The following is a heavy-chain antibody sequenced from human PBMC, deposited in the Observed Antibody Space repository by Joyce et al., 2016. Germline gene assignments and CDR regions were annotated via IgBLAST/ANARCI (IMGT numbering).Heavy chain of an antibody. D-gene: IGHD3-10*01. V-gene: IGHV3-15*07. Sequence: EVQLVESGGALVKPGGSLRLSCAASGFTFSDAWMNWVRQAPGKGLEWVGRIKNKIDGGTTDHAAPVKGRFTISRDDSKNTLYLQMNSLKTEDTAVYYCSTHYFGSGRQHTEGYPWGQGTLVTVSS. J-gene: IGHJ5*02. CDR2: IKNKIDGGTT. CDR3: STHYFGSGRQHTEGYP. CDR1: GFTFSDAW.